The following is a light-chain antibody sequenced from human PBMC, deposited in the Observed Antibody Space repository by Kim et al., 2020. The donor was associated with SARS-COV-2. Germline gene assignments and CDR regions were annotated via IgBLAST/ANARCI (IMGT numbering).Light chain of an antibody. CDR1: QSSSNY. CDR3: QQSYTTPLFT. J-gene: IGKJ3*01. CDR2: AAT. Sequence: SGGERVTITCRANQSSSNYLNWYQNKAGKAPKLLIYAATKLKRGVPSRFSGSGSGKDFTLTSSSLQPEDVATYYCQQSYTTPLFTFGPGTKVDIK. V-gene: IGKV1-39*01.